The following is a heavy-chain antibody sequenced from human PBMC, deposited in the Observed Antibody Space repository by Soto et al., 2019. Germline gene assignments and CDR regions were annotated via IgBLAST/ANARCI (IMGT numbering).Heavy chain of an antibody. D-gene: IGHD2-15*01. Sequence: SVKVSCKASGSGFIRSGIQWVRQAHGQRLEWIGWIVVASGQTNYAQNFRGRVAITRDTSTATAYIELTGLTSEDTAVYFCSADRTDIGVGWWVWGQGTPVTV. CDR1: GSGFIRSG. J-gene: IGHJ6*02. V-gene: IGHV1-58*02. CDR2: IVVASGQT. CDR3: SADRTDIGVGWWV.